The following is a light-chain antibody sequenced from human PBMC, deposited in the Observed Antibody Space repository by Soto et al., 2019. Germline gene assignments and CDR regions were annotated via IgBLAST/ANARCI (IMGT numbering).Light chain of an antibody. V-gene: IGLV2-14*01. CDR2: EVN. CDR1: SSDVGGYNY. J-gene: IGLJ1*01. CDR3: SSYTSSSTRV. Sequence: QSALTQPPSVSGSPGQSITISCTGTSSDVGGYNYVSWYQQHPGKAPKLMIYEVNNRPSGVSNRFSGSKSGNTASLTISGLQAEDEADYYCSSYTSSSTRVFGTGTKVTVL.